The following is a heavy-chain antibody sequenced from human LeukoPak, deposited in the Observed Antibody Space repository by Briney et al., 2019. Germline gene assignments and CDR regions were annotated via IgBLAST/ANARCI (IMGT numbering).Heavy chain of an antibody. V-gene: IGHV3-66*01. CDR2: IYSSGST. J-gene: IGHJ2*01. CDR1: GFTVSSNY. D-gene: IGHD1-26*01. CDR3: AREVFDSGYWYFDL. Sequence: EGSLRLSCAASGFTVSSNYMSWVRQAPGKGLEWVSVIYSSGSTYYADSVKGRFTISRDNSKNTLDLQMNSLRAEDTAVYYCAREVFDSGYWYFDLWGRGTLVTVSS.